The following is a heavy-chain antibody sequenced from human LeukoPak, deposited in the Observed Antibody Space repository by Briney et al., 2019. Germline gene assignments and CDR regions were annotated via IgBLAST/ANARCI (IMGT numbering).Heavy chain of an antibody. D-gene: IGHD3-10*01. CDR3: GGVIRYFDL. J-gene: IGHJ2*01. Sequence: SETLSLTCAVYGGSFSGYYWSWIRQPPGKGLEWIGEINHSGGTNYNPSLKSRVTISVDTSKNQFSLKLSSVTAADTAVYYCGGVIRYFDLWGRGTLVTVSS. CDR2: INHSGGT. V-gene: IGHV4-34*01. CDR1: GGSFSGYY.